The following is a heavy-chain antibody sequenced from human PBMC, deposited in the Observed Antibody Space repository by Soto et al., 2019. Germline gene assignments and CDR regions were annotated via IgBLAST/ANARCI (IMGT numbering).Heavy chain of an antibody. V-gene: IGHV4-31*03. CDR2: IYYSGST. J-gene: IGHJ4*02. CDR1: GGSISSGGYY. D-gene: IGHD6-13*01. CDR3: ARGGIAAAAPPDY. Sequence: QVQLQESGPGLVKPSQTLSLTCTVSGGSISSGGYYWSWIRQHPGKGLEWIGYIYYSGSTYYNPSLNSRVTXSXDTXKNQFSLKLSSLTAADTAVYYCARGGIAAAAPPDYWGQGTLVTVSS.